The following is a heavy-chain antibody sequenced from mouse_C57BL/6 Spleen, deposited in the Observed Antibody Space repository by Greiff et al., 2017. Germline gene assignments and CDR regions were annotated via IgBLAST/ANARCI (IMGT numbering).Heavy chain of an antibody. CDR2: IYPGDGDT. CDR3: ALTGTIAY. CDR1: GYAFSSSW. J-gene: IGHJ3*01. D-gene: IGHD4-1*01. V-gene: IGHV1-82*01. Sequence: QVQLQQSGPELVKPGASVKISCKASGYAFSSSWMNWVKQRPGKGLEWIGRIYPGDGDTNYNGKFKGKATRTADKSSSTAYMQLSSLTSEDSAVYFCALTGTIAYWGQGTLVTVSA.